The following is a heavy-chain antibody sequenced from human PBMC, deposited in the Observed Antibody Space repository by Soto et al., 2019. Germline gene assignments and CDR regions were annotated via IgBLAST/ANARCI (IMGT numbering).Heavy chain of an antibody. CDR3: ARESTTFYYDSSGYYSSENFDY. CDR1: GFSFNNYW. D-gene: IGHD3-22*01. Sequence: GGSLRLSCAASGFSFNNYWMSWVRQAPGKGLAWVANINPDGGEKYYVGSVKGRFTISRDNAKHSLSLQMNSLRAEDTAVYYCARESTTFYYDSSGYYSSENFDYWGQGTPVTVSS. V-gene: IGHV3-7*01. CDR2: INPDGGEK. J-gene: IGHJ4*02.